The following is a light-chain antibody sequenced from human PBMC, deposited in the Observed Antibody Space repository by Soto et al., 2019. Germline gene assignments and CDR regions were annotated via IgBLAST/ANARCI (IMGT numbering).Light chain of an antibody. CDR1: QSVSNN. Sequence: EIVMTQSPATLSVSPGENATLSCRASQSVSNNLAWFQQKPGQVPRLLIYGASNRATGVSARFSGSGSGTEFTPTITSLQSEDFGVYYCPQYHYWWTFGQGTKVDIK. J-gene: IGKJ1*01. V-gene: IGKV3-15*01. CDR2: GAS. CDR3: PQYHYWWT.